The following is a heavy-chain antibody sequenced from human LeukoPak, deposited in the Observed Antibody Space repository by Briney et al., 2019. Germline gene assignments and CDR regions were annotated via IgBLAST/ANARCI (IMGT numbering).Heavy chain of an antibody. D-gene: IGHD1-7*01. V-gene: IGHV4-59*01. CDR2: IYYSGST. CDR3: ARDNWNYGSSMDV. CDR1: GGSISSYY. J-gene: IGHJ6*02. Sequence: SETLSLTCTVSGGSISSYYWSWTRQPPGKGLEWIGYIYYSGSTNYNPSLKSRVTISVDTSKNQFSLKLSSVTAADTAVYYCARDNWNYGSSMDVWGQGTTVTVSS.